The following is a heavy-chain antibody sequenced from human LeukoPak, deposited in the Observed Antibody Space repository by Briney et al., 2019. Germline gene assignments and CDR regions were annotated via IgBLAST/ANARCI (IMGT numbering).Heavy chain of an antibody. CDR3: AKGTPRGIAARPYYFDY. J-gene: IGHJ4*02. V-gene: IGHV3-30*04. CDR1: GFTFSSYA. Sequence: PGGSLRLSCAASGFTFSSYAMHWVRQAPGKGLEWVAVISYDGSNKYYADSVKGRFTISRDNSKNTLYLQMNSLRAEDTAAYYCAKGTPRGIAARPYYFDYWGQGTLVTVSS. CDR2: ISYDGSNK. D-gene: IGHD6-6*01.